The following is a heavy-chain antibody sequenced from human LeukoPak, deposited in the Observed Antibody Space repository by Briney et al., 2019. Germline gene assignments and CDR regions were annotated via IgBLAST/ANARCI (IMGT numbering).Heavy chain of an antibody. D-gene: IGHD3-10*01. CDR2: ISDDGSRQ. Sequence: GGSLRLSCAASGFTFSSYGLHWVRQAPGKGLEWVAFISDDGSRQHYADSVKGRFTISRDNSKNTLNLQMNSLRAEDTAVYYCVKDRTGTYTLDYWGQGTLVTVSS. CDR1: GFTFSSYG. V-gene: IGHV3-30*18. J-gene: IGHJ4*02. CDR3: VKDRTGTYTLDY.